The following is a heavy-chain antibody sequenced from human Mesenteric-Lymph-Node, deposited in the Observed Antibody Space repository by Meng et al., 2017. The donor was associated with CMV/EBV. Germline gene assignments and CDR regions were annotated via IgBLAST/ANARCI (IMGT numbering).Heavy chain of an antibody. CDR3: ARDGWVDTAMVNGYYGMDV. CDR2: ISAYNGNT. V-gene: IGHV1-18*01. J-gene: IGHJ6*02. D-gene: IGHD5-18*01. CDR1: GYTFTSYG. Sequence: ASVKVSCKASGYTFTSYGISWVRQAPGRGLEWMGWISAYNGNTNYAQKLQGRVTMTTDTSTSTAYVELRSLRSDDTAVYYCARDGWVDTAMVNGYYGMDVWGQGTTVTVSS.